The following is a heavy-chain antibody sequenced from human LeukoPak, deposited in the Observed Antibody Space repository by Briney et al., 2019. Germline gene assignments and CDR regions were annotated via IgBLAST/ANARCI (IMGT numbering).Heavy chain of an antibody. Sequence: GGSLRLSCAASEFSVGSNYMTWVRQAPGKGLEWVSVIYSGGSTYYADSVKGRFTISRGNSKNTLHLQMNSLRAEDTAVYYCATSDGAQFDYWGQGTLVTVSS. J-gene: IGHJ4*02. CDR3: ATSDGAQFDY. V-gene: IGHV3-53*01. CDR2: IYSGGST. D-gene: IGHD2-21*01. CDR1: EFSVGSNY.